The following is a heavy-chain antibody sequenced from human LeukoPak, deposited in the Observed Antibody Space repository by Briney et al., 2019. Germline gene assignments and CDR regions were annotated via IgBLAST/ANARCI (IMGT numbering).Heavy chain of an antibody. CDR1: GGTFSNYA. V-gene: IGHV1-69*13. Sequence: ASVKVSCKASGGTFSNYAISWVRQAPGQGLEWMGGIIPISGTPNYAQKLQDRVTITADASTSTAYMELSSLRSEDTAVYYCATDLGIVGDWGQGTLVTVSS. CDR2: IIPISGTP. CDR3: ATDLGIVGD. J-gene: IGHJ4*02. D-gene: IGHD1-26*01.